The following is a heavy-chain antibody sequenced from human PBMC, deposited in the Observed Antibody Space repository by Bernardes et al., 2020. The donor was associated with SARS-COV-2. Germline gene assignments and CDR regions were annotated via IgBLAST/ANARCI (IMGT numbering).Heavy chain of an antibody. V-gene: IGHV1-8*01. CDR2: MNPNSGNT. D-gene: IGHD4-4*01. Sequence: AQVKVGCKASGYTFTSYDINWVRQATGQGREWMGWMNPNSGNTGFAQKFQGRVTMTWSTSISTAYMELSSLRSEDTAVYYCARGVSEYTNYYFDSWGQGTLVTVSS. CDR1: GYTFTSYD. J-gene: IGHJ4*02. CDR3: ARGVSEYTNYYFDS.